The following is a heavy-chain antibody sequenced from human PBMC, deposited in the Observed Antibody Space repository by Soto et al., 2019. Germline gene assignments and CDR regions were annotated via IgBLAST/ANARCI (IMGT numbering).Heavy chain of an antibody. V-gene: IGHV4-34*01. J-gene: IGHJ5*02. CDR3: AIVGDIVVVPAARGSGWFDP. CDR1: GGSFSGYY. D-gene: IGHD2-2*01. CDR2: INHSGST. Sequence: PSETLSLTCAVYGGSFSGYYWSWIRQPPGKGLEWIGEINHSGSTNYNPSLKSRVTISVDTSKNQFSLKLSSVTAADTAVYYCAIVGDIVVVPAARGSGWFDPWGQGTLVTVSS.